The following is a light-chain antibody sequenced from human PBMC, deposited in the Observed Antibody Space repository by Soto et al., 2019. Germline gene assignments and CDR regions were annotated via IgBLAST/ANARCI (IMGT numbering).Light chain of an antibody. Sequence: ANQRVSSNLAWFQQKPGQAPRLLIYGESTRATGITARFSGRGSATDVTGLLCRLECEDAVVYYCAQYAGSRRTFRVGTKVDI. CDR2: GES. V-gene: IGKV3-15*01. CDR3: AQYAGSRRT. CDR1: QRVSSN. J-gene: IGKJ4*02.